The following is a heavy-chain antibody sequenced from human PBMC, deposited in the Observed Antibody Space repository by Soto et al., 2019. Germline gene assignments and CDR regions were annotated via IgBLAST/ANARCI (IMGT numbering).Heavy chain of an antibody. CDR3: ARGPIAMYYFAH. D-gene: IGHD2-21*01. CDR2: ITPSGGST. V-gene: IGHV1-46*01. CDR1: GYTFTNFF. Sequence: ASVKVSCKASGYTFTNFFLHCVRLAPGQGLEWMGMITPSGGSTSYAQKFQGRVTMTRDTSTSTVYMELSSLRSEDTAVYYCARGPIAMYYFAHWGLGTLVTVSS. J-gene: IGHJ4*02.